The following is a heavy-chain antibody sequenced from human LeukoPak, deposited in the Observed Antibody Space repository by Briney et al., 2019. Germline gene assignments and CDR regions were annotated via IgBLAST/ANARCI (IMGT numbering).Heavy chain of an antibody. V-gene: IGHV4-59*12. CDR1: GDSISSYY. J-gene: IGHJ3*02. CDR3: ARVLRYFNDAFDI. Sequence: SETLSLTCTVSGDSISSYYWSWIRQPPGKGLEWIGYIYYSGSTNYNPSLKSRVTISVDTSKNQFSLKLSSVTAADTAVYYCARVLRYFNDAFDIWGQGTMVTVSS. D-gene: IGHD3-9*01. CDR2: IYYSGST.